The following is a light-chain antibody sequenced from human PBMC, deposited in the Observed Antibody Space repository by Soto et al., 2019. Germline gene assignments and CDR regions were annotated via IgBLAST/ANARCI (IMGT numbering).Light chain of an antibody. CDR2: KAS. CDR1: PAIASF. V-gene: IGKV1-5*03. J-gene: IGKJ1*01. CDR3: QQYNSYSWA. Sequence: SQLTQSPSSLSESVGDRVTITFRASPAIASFLAWYQQKPGTAPKLLIYKASTLESGVPSRFSGSGSGTEFTLTISSLQPDDFAAYYCQQYNSYSWAFGQGTKVDI.